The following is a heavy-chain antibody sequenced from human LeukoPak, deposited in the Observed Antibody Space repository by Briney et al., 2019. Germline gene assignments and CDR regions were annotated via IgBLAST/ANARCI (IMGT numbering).Heavy chain of an antibody. CDR3: ARGGRVATFDY. V-gene: IGHV3-21*01. CDR1: GFTFSSYS. Sequence: GGSLRLSCAASGFTFSSYSMNWVRQAPGKGLEWVSSISSSSSYIYYADSVKGRFTISRDKAKNSLYLQMNSLRAEDTAIYYCARGGRVATFDYWGQGTLVTVSS. D-gene: IGHD5-12*01. J-gene: IGHJ4*02. CDR2: ISSSSSYI.